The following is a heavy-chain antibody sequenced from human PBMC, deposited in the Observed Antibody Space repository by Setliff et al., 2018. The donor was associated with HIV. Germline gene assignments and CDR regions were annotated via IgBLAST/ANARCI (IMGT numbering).Heavy chain of an antibody. CDR1: ELTFSNYA. J-gene: IGHJ4*02. V-gene: IGHV3-23*01. CDR2: LSGSGGST. CDR3: AKDRGSGYYSPSDY. Sequence: PGGSLRLSCAASELTFSNYAMTWVRQAPGKGLEWVSSLSGSGGSTYYADSVKGRFTISRDNSKNTLYLRMNSLRAEDTAVYYCAKDRGSGYYSPSDYWGQGTLVTVSS. D-gene: IGHD3-22*01.